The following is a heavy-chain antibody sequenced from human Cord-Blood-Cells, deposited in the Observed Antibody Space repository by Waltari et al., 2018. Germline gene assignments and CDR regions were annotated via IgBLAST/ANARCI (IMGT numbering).Heavy chain of an antibody. CDR1: GGSFSVYY. CDR2: INHSGRT. V-gene: IGHV4-34*01. Sequence: QVQLQQWGAGLLKPSETLSLTCAVYGGSFSVYYGSWIRQPPGKAMEWIGEINHSGRTNYNPSLKSRVTISVDTSKNQFSLKLSSVAAADTAVYYCARGRDYGGNVCYGMDVWGQGTTVTVSS. J-gene: IGHJ6*02. D-gene: IGHD4-17*01. CDR3: ARGRDYGGNVCYGMDV.